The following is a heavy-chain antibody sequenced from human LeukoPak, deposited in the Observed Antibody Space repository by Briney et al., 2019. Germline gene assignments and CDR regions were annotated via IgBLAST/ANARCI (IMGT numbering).Heavy chain of an antibody. V-gene: IGHV1-18*01. CDR1: GYTFTSYG. CDR2: ISAYNGNT. D-gene: IGHD3-10*01. CDR3: ARDPQLDYYYYYGMDV. Sequence: ASVKVSCKGSGYTFTSYGISWVRQAPGQGLEWMGWISAYNGNTNYAQKLQGRVTMTTDTSTSTAYMELRSLRSDDTAVYYCARDPQLDYYYYYGMDVWGQGTTVTVSS. J-gene: IGHJ6*02.